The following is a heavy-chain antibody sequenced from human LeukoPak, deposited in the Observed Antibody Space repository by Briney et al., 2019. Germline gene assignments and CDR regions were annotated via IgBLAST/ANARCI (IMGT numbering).Heavy chain of an antibody. V-gene: IGHV3-23*01. CDR1: GFTFSSYA. D-gene: IGHD2-21*01. Sequence: TGGSLRLSCAASGFTFSSYAMSWVRQAPGKGLEWVSLIRGSGERTYHADSVKGRFTISRDNSKNILYLQMNSLRAEDTAVYYCAKDWRHIVVVSSPGYFDYWGQGTLVTVSS. CDR3: AKDWRHIVVVSSPGYFDY. J-gene: IGHJ4*02. CDR2: IRGSGERT.